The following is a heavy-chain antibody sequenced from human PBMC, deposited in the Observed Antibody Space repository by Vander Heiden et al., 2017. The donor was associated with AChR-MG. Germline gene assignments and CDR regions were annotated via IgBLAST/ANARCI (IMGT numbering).Heavy chain of an antibody. J-gene: IGHJ5*02. D-gene: IGHD3-3*01. Sequence: QVQLQESGPGLVKPSETLSLTCTVSGGSISSYYWSWIRQPPGKGLEWIGYIYYSGSTNYNPSLKSRVTISVDTSKNQFSLKLSSVTAADTAVYYCARTHDFWSGYQYNWFDPWGQGTLVTVSS. CDR1: GGSISSYY. CDR2: IYYSGST. CDR3: ARTHDFWSGYQYNWFDP. V-gene: IGHV4-59*01.